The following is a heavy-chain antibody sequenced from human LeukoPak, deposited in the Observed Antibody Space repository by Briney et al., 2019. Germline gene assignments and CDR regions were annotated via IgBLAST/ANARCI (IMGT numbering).Heavy chain of an antibody. J-gene: IGHJ5*02. CDR2: INAGNGNT. V-gene: IGHV1-3*01. CDR3: AREPLWFGTQGVWFDP. D-gene: IGHD3-10*01. CDR1: GYTFTGYA. Sequence: EASVKVSCKASGYTFTGYAMHWVRQAPGQRLEWMGWINAGNGNTKYSQKFQGRVTITRDTSASTAYMELSSLRSEDTAVYYCAREPLWFGTQGVWFDPWGQGTLVTVSS.